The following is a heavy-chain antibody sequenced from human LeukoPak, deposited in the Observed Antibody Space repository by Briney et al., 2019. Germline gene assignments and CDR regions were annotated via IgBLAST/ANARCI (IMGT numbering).Heavy chain of an antibody. J-gene: IGHJ4*02. CDR1: GFTLSSYA. V-gene: IGHV3-23*01. D-gene: IGHD7-27*01. CDR3: AKGDVSVTREFDY. Sequence: SGGSLRLSCAASGFTLSSYAMSWVRQAPGKGLEWVSAISDSGNTYHADSVKGRFTISRDNAQNSLYLQMNSLRAEDTAVYYCAKGDVSVTREFDYWGQGTLVTVSS. CDR2: ISDSGNT.